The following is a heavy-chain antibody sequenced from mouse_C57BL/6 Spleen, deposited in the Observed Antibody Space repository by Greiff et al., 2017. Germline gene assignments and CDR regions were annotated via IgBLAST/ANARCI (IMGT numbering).Heavy chain of an antibody. CDR1: GYTFTDYY. D-gene: IGHD1-1*01. CDR3: ARALDTTDFYWYFDV. CDR2: INPNNGGT. J-gene: IGHJ1*03. V-gene: IGHV1-26*01. Sequence: VQLQQSGPELVKPGASVKISCKASGYTFTDYYMNWVKQSHGKSLEWIGDINPNNGGTSYNQKFKGKATLTVDKSSSTAYMELRSLTSEDSAVYYCARALDTTDFYWYFDVWGTGTTVTVSS.